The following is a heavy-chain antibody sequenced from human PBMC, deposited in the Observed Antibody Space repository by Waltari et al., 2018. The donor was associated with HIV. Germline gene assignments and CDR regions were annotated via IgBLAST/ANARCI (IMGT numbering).Heavy chain of an antibody. J-gene: IGHJ1*01. CDR2: IIPIIGTA. CDR3: ASSRGSQPVSGYFQH. CDR1: GGTFSSYA. Sequence: QVQLVQSGAEVKKPGSSVKVSCKASGGTFSSYAISWVRQAPGQGLEWMGGIIPIIGTANYDQKFQGRVTNTADESTSTAYMELGSLRSEDTAVYYCASSRGSQPVSGYFQHWGQGTLVTVSS. V-gene: IGHV1-69*01. D-gene: IGHD1-26*01.